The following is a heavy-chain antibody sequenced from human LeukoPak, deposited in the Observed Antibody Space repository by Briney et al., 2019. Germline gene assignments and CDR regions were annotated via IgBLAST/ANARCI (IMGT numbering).Heavy chain of an antibody. CDR3: AKDQSYKQY. Sequence: GGSLRLSCATSGFTFSSYAMNWVRQAPGKGLEWVSAISGSGGDTYYADSAKGRFTISRDNSKNTLYLQMNSLRAEDTAVYYCAKDQSYKQYWGQGTLVTVSS. CDR2: ISGSGGDT. V-gene: IGHV3-23*01. CDR1: GFTFSSYA. J-gene: IGHJ4*02. D-gene: IGHD1-26*01.